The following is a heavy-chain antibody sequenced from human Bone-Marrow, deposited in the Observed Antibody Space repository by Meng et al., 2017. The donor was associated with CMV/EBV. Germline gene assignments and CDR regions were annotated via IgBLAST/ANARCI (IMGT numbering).Heavy chain of an antibody. CDR3: ARVVFWGGQATYYFDY. D-gene: IGHD3-3*01. Sequence: SGYTFTSYDVNWVRQAPGQGLEWMGWLSPSSGNTGYTQKFQGRVTMTRNTSITTAYLELSSLRSDDTAVYYCARVVFWGGQATYYFDYWGQGTLAPSPQ. V-gene: IGHV1-8*01. J-gene: IGHJ4*02. CDR1: GYTFTSYD. CDR2: LSPSSGNT.